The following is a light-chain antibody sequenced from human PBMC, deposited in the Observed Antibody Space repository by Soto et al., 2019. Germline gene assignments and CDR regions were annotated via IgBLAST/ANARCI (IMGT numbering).Light chain of an antibody. Sequence: IVLTQSPGTLSLSPGERATLYCRASQSVSSAYFAWYQQKPGQAPRLLIYGASSRATGIPDRFSGSGSGTDFTLTISRLEPEDFAVYYCQQRSNWPPSITFGQGTRLENK. J-gene: IGKJ5*01. CDR2: GAS. V-gene: IGKV3D-20*02. CDR1: QSVSSAY. CDR3: QQRSNWPPSIT.